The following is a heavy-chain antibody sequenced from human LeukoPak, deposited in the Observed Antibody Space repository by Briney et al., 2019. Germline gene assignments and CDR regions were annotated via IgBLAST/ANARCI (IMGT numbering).Heavy chain of an antibody. D-gene: IGHD6-6*01. Sequence: GGSLRLSCAASGFTFSDYYMSWIRQAPGKGLEWISYISSSASTIYYADSVRGRFTISRDNGKNSLYLQMNSLRAEDTAVYYCARFASLSSSSSYDYWGQGTLVTVSS. CDR2: ISSSASTI. CDR1: GFTFSDYY. J-gene: IGHJ4*02. V-gene: IGHV3-11*04. CDR3: ARFASLSSSSSYDY.